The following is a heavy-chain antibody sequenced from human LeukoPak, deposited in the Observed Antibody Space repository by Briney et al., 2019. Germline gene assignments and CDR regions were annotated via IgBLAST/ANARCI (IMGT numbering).Heavy chain of an antibody. CDR2: ISSNGGST. CDR1: GFTFSSYA. Sequence: QSGGSLRLSCAASGFTFSSYAMHWVRQAPGKGLEYVSAISSNGGSTYYANSVMGRFTISRDNSKNTLYLQMGSLRAEDMAVYYCAPKGVLGNWGQGTLVTVSS. V-gene: IGHV3-64*01. J-gene: IGHJ4*02. CDR3: APKGVLGN. D-gene: IGHD2/OR15-2a*01.